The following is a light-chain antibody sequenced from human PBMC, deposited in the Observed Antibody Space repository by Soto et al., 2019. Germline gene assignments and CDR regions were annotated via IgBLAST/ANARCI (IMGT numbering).Light chain of an antibody. CDR3: ATWDDSLNAGV. CDR2: RDN. J-gene: IGLJ3*02. CDR1: SSNIGSNT. V-gene: IGLV1-44*01. Sequence: QSVLTQPPSVSGTPGQRVTISCSGSSSNIGSNTVNWYQHLTGTAPKLLIHRDNQRPSGVPYRFSGSKSGTSTTLAISGLQSEDQADYYCATWDDSLNAGVFGGGTKLTVL.